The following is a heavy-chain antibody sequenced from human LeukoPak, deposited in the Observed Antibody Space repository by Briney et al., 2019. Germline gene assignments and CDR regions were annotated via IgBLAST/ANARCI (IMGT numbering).Heavy chain of an antibody. Sequence: GGSLRLSCSVSGFTFSTYVMHWVRQAPGKGLEYVSAISSNGDNTYYADSVKGRFTISGDNSKNTLYLQMSSLRADDTAVYYCVRGTGYWGQGTLFTVSS. CDR3: VRGTGY. CDR1: GFTFSTYV. J-gene: IGHJ4*02. V-gene: IGHV3-64D*06. CDR2: ISSNGDNT.